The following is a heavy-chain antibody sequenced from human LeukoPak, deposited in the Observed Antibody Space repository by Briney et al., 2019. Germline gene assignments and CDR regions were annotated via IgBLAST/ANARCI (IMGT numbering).Heavy chain of an antibody. D-gene: IGHD2-15*01. J-gene: IGHJ4*02. CDR1: GYTFSDYY. Sequence: ASVKVSCKASGYTFSDYYMHWVRQAPGLGLEWMGWINPNSGDTHYARKLQGRVTLTRDTSISTAYMELSRLTSDDTALYYCAKVGAGTCCHFEYWGQGTLVTVSS. CDR3: AKVGAGTCCHFEY. CDR2: INPNSGDT. V-gene: IGHV1-2*02.